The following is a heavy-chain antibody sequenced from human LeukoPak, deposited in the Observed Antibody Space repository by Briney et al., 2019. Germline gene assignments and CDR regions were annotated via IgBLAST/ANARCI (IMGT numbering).Heavy chain of an antibody. CDR2: IIGSGVST. V-gene: IGHV3-23*01. CDR3: AKWYGSGGYSTRGMEV. D-gene: IGHD3-10*01. Sequence: GGSLRLSCAASGFTFSSYAMSWVRQAPGKGLEWVSAIIGSGVSTYYADSVKGRFTISRDNFKNTADLPMNRLGARGQGVYYCAKWYGSGGYSTRGMEVWGKGNQVTVYS. CDR1: GFTFSSYA. J-gene: IGHJ6*01.